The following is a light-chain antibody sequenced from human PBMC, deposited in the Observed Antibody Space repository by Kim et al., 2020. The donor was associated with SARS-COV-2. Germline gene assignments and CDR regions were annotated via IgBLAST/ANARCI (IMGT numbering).Light chain of an antibody. V-gene: IGLV2-23*01. CDR1: SSDVGSYNL. Sequence: QSALTQPASVSGSPGQSITISCTGTSSDVGSYNLVSWYQQHPGKAPKLMIYEGSKRPSGVSNRFSGSKSGNTASLTISGLQAEDEADYYCRSYAGSSTLGVFGTGTKVTVL. CDR2: EGS. CDR3: RSYAGSSTLGV. J-gene: IGLJ1*01.